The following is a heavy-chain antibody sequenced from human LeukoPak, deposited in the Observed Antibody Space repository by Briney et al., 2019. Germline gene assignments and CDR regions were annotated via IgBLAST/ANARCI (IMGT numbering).Heavy chain of an antibody. Sequence: GRSLRLSCAASGFTFSSYGMHWVRQAPGKGLEWVAVISYDGSNKYYADSVKGRFTISRDNAKNSLYLQMNSLRAEDTAVYYCVRVYALLLYYFEYWGQGTLVTVSS. D-gene: IGHD2-21*02. CDR2: ISYDGSNK. CDR1: GFTFSSYG. V-gene: IGHV3-30*03. CDR3: VRVYALLLYYFEY. J-gene: IGHJ4*02.